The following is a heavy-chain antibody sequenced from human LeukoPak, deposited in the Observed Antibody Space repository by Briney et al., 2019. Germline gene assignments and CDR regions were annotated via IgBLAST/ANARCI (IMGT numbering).Heavy chain of an antibody. V-gene: IGHV4-31*11. J-gene: IGHJ4*02. CDR2: IYYSGST. D-gene: IGHD2-15*01. CDR1: GGSFSGYY. Sequence: PSETLSLTCAVYGGSFSGYYWSWIRQHPGKGLEWIGYIYYSGSTYYNPSLKSRVTISVDTSKNQFSLKLSSVTAADTAVYYYARSIRYCSGGSCYSGPDYWGQGTLVTVSS. CDR3: ARSIRYCSGGSCYSGPDY.